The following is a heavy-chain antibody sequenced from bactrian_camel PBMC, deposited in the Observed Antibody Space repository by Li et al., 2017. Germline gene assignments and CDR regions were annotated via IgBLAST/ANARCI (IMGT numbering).Heavy chain of an antibody. J-gene: IGHJ4*01. D-gene: IGHD7*01. V-gene: IGHV3S1*01. Sequence: HVQLVESGGGSVQTGGSLRLSCAASLNPTSNYCLGWIRQAPGKEREGVALIYTGDHSAYYLDSVKGRFTISLDNAKNTLYLQMSSLRPEDSGIYYCAVRLGKSPGDCTLRPMYNYWGRGTQVTVS. CDR3: AVRLGKSPGDCTLRPMYNY. CDR2: IYTGDHSA. CDR1: LNPTSNYC.